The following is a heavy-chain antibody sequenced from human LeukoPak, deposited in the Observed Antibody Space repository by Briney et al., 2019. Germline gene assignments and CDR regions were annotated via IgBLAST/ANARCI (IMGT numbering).Heavy chain of an antibody. CDR2: INANSGTT. V-gene: IGHV3-23*01. D-gene: IGHD6-19*01. Sequence: GGSPRLSCTASGFAFSVYAMSWLRQPPGKGLEWVSTINANSGTTSYAASVRGRFTISRDNSKNTLYLQLNTLRADDTATYYCAKPISGGLAVTADWFHPWGQGTLVVVSS. CDR3: AKPISGGLAVTADWFHP. J-gene: IGHJ5*01. CDR1: GFAFSVYA.